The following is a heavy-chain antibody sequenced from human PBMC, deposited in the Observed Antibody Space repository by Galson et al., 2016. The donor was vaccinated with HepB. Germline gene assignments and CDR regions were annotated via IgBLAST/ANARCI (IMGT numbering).Heavy chain of an antibody. Sequence: SLRLSCAASGFIVSDNYMAWVRQAPGKGLEWISTIYAGGGTYYADFLKGRFTISRDNSKNTLYLQMYSLRAEDTALYYCAREGPSGSYDFWGQGTLVTVSS. CDR3: AREGPSGSYDF. CDR1: GFIVSDNY. CDR2: IYAGGGT. D-gene: IGHD1-26*01. J-gene: IGHJ4*02. V-gene: IGHV3-66*01.